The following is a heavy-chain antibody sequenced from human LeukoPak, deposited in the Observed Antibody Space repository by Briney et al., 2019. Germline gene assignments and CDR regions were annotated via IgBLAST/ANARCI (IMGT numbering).Heavy chain of an antibody. D-gene: IGHD5-18*01. J-gene: IGHJ4*02. CDR2: IYYSGST. CDR1: GGSISSGDYY. CDR3: ARSSPGYGLT. V-gene: IGHV4-30-4*01. Sequence: SETLSLTCTVSGGSISSGDYYWSWIRQPPGKGLEWIGYIYYSGSTYYNPSLKSRIIISVDTSKNQFSLKLNSVTGADTAVYYCARSSPGYGLTWGQGTLVTVSS.